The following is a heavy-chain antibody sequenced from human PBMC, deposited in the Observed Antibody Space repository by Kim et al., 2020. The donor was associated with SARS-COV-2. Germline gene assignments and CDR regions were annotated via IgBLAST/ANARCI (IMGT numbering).Heavy chain of an antibody. D-gene: IGHD3-10*01. CDR3: ARDVRGNIFGFTMVRGVINDAFEI. CDR1: GGSISSGGYY. CDR2: IYYSGST. J-gene: IGHJ3*02. V-gene: IGHV4-31*03. Sequence: SETLSLTCTVSGGSISSGGYYWSWIRQHPGKGLEWIGYIYYSGSTYYNPSLKSRVTISVDTSKNQFSLKLSSVTAADTAVYYCARDVRGNIFGFTMVRGVINDAFEIWGQGTMDTVSS.